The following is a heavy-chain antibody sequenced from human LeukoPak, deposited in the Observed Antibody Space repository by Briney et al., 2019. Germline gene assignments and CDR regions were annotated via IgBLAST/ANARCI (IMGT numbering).Heavy chain of an antibody. J-gene: IGHJ5*02. Sequence: ASVKVSCKASGGTFSSYAISWVRQAPGQGLEWMGGIIPIFGTANYAQKFQGRVTITADESTSTAYMELSRLRSEDTAVYYCARDDITMVRGVRENWFEPWGQGNLVTVSS. CDR2: IIPIFGTA. V-gene: IGHV1-69*13. CDR1: GGTFSSYA. CDR3: ARDDITMVRGVRENWFEP. D-gene: IGHD3-10*01.